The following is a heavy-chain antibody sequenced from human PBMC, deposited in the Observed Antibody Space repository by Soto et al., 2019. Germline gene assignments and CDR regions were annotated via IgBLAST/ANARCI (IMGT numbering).Heavy chain of an antibody. J-gene: IGHJ4*02. CDR2: IYYSGST. Sequence: SETLSLTCTVSCGSISSGDYYWSWIRQPPGKGLEWIGYIYYSGSTYYNPSLKSRVTISVDTSKNQFSLKLSSVTAADTAVYYCAGQITVTTYYFDYWGQGTLVTVSS. CDR3: AGQITVTTYYFDY. CDR1: CGSISSGDYY. V-gene: IGHV4-30-4*01. D-gene: IGHD4-17*01.